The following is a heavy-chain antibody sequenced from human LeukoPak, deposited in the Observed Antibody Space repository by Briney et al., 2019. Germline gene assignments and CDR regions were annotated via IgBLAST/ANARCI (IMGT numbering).Heavy chain of an antibody. D-gene: IGHD6-19*01. CDR2: ISGSGGST. V-gene: IGHV3-23*01. CDR1: GFTFSSYA. J-gene: IGHJ6*03. CDR3: AKGGGSIAVAGNHYYYYYMDV. Sequence: GGSLRLSCAASGFTFSSYAMSWVRQAPGKGLEWVSAISGSGGSTYYADSVKGRFTISRDNSKNTMYLEMDSLRAEDTAVYYCAKGGGSIAVAGNHYYYYYMDVWGKGTTVTVSS.